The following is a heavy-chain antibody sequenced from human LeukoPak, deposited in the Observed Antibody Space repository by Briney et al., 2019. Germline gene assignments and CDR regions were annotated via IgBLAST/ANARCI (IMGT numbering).Heavy chain of an antibody. CDR3: APTSEAYTSNWSV. Sequence: ASVKVSCKASGYTFTSYGISWVRQAPGQGLEWMGWINPDSGFTNYAPKFQGRVIMTRDTSISTAYMEVRRLRYDDTAMYYCAPTSEAYTSNWSVWGQGTLVTVSP. V-gene: IGHV1-2*02. J-gene: IGHJ4*02. CDR2: INPDSGFT. D-gene: IGHD3-16*01. CDR1: GYTFTSYG.